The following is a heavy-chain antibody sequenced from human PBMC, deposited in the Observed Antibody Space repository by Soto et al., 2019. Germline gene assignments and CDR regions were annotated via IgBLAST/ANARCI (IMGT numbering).Heavy chain of an antibody. J-gene: IGHJ5*02. CDR3: ARATTGYCSSTSCSPWFDP. CDR2: IIPILGIA. CDR1: GGTFSSYT. Sequence: QVQLVQSGAEVKKPGSSVKVSCKASGGTFSSYTISWVRQAPGQGLEWMGRIIPILGIANYAQKFQGRVTITADKSTSTAYMELSSLGSEDTAVYYCARATTGYCSSTSCSPWFDPWGQGTLVTVSS. V-gene: IGHV1-69*02. D-gene: IGHD2-2*01.